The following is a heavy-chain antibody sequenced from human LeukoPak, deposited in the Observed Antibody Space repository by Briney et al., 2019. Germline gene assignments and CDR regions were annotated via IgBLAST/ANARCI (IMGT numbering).Heavy chain of an antibody. J-gene: IGHJ6*02. CDR3: ARDGDYGGNSGYYYGMDV. CDR1: GESFSGYF. Sequence: PSETLSLTCAVYGESFSGYFWNWIRQPPGKGLEWIGEINHSGSTSNHNPSLKSRVTMSVDTSKNQFSLKLSSVTAADTAVYYCARDGDYGGNSGYYYGMDVWGQGTTVTVSS. CDR2: INHSGSTS. V-gene: IGHV4-34*01. D-gene: IGHD4-23*01.